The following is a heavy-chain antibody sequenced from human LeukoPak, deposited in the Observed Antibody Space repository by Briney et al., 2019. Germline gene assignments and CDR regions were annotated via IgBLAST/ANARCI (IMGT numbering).Heavy chain of an antibody. J-gene: IGHJ5*02. Sequence: ASVKVSCKASGYTFTSYGISWVRQAPGQGLEWMGWISAYNGNTNYAQRLQGGVTMTTDTSTNTAYMELRNLRSDDTAVYYCARDRMFYDILTAYYPFDPWGQGTLVTVSS. D-gene: IGHD3-9*01. CDR2: ISAYNGNT. CDR3: ARDRMFYDILTAYYPFDP. CDR1: GYTFTSYG. V-gene: IGHV1-18*01.